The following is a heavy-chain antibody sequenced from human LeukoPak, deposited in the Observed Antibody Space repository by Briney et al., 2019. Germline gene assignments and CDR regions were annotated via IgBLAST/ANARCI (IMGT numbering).Heavy chain of an antibody. CDR2: FSGSSSTI. CDR3: ARDSPALRECDAFDI. V-gene: IGHV3-48*01. D-gene: IGHD2-2*01. J-gene: IGHJ3*02. Sequence: GGSLRLSCAASGFTFSNYIMNWARQAPGKRPEWLSYFSGSSSTIYYADSVKGRFTISRDNAKNSLYLQINSLRVEDTAVYYCARDSPALRECDAFDIWGQGTMVTVSS. CDR1: GFTFSNYI.